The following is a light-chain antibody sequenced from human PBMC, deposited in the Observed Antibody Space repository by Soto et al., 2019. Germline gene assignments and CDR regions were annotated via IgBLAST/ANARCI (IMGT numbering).Light chain of an antibody. CDR2: EVS. J-gene: IGLJ1*01. CDR1: SSDVGGYNF. V-gene: IGLV2-14*01. Sequence: QSALTQPASVSGSPGQSITISCTGTSSDVGGYNFVSWYQQHPGKAPKVMIYEVSNRPSGVSNRFSGSKSGNTASLTISGLQAEDEADYYCTSYTSSSTRVFGTGNKLTVL. CDR3: TSYTSSSTRV.